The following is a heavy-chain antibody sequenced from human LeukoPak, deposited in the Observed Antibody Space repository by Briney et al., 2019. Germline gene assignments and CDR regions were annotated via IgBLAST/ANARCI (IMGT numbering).Heavy chain of an antibody. J-gene: IGHJ4*02. CDR2: IYYSGST. D-gene: IGHD2-8*01. CDR1: GGSISSYY. CDR3: ARAYGYLDC. V-gene: IGHV4-59*01. Sequence: SETLSLTCTVSGGSISSYYWSWIRQLPGKGLEWIGYIYYSGSTNYNPSLKSRVTISVDTSKNQFSLKLSSVTAADTAVYYCARAYGYLDCWGQGTLVTVSS.